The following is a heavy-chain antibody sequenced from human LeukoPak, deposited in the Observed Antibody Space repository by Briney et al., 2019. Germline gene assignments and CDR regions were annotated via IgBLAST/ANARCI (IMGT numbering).Heavy chain of an antibody. V-gene: IGHV3-7*03. CDR3: AARSSGNPYF. CDR2: IKQDGSEK. Sequence: GGSLRLSCAASGFTFSSYWMSWVRQAPGKGLEWVANIKQDGSEKYYVDSVKGRFTISRDNAENSLYLQMNSLRVEDTAVYYCAARSSGNPYFWGQRTLVTVSS. CDR1: GFTFSSYW. J-gene: IGHJ4*02. D-gene: IGHD1-26*01.